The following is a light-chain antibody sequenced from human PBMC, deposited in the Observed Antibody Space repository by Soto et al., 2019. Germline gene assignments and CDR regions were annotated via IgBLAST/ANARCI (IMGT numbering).Light chain of an antibody. CDR2: ENN. CDR3: AAWDKSLSGGV. Sequence: QSVLTQPPSVSAAAGQKVTISCSGSSSNIGSDYVSWYQQLPGTAPKLLIYENNKRPSGIPDRFSGSKSGTSATLGITGLQTGDEADYYCAAWDKSLSGGVFGGVTKLTVL. J-gene: IGLJ2*01. CDR1: SSNIGSDY. V-gene: IGLV1-51*02.